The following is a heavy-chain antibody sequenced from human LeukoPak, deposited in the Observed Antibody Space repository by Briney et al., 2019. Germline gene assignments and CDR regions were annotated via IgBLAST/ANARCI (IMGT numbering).Heavy chain of an antibody. V-gene: IGHV1-8*01. D-gene: IGHD2-15*01. CDR3: ALGQGIFYYYGMDV. CDR2: MNPNSGNT. J-gene: IGHJ6*02. Sequence: ASVKVSCKASGYTFTSYDINWVRQATGQGLEWMGWMNPNSGNTGYAQKFQGRVTMTRNTSISTAYMELSSLRSEDTAVYYCALGQGIFYYYGMDVWGQGTTVTVSS. CDR1: GYTFTSYD.